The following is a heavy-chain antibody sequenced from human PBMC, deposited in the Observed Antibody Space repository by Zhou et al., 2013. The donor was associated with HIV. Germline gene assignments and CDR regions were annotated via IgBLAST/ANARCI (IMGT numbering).Heavy chain of an antibody. J-gene: IGHJ4*02. D-gene: IGHD3-16*02. CDR3: ARVIFDRSDY. Sequence: QVRLVQSGAEVKKPGSSVKVSCKASGYTLNTYDIGWVRQAPGQGLEWMGWISGNNGNTKYAQKFQGRVTMTTDTSTSTAYMEVRSLRSDDTAVYYCARVIFDRSDYWGQGTLVTVSS. CDR1: GYTLNTYD. V-gene: IGHV1-18*01. CDR2: ISGNNGNT.